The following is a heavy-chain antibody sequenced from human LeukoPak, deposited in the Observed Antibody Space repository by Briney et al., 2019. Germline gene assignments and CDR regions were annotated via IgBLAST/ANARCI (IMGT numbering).Heavy chain of an antibody. CDR2: IYSGGST. D-gene: IGHD6-13*01. V-gene: IGHV3-66*01. J-gene: IGHJ6*03. Sequence: PGGSLRLSCAASGFTVSSNYMSWVRQAPGKGLEWVSVIYSGGSTYYADSVKGRFTISRGNSKNTLYLQMNSLRAEDTAVYYCARVYSSSWPYYYYMDVWGKGTTVTISS. CDR3: ARVYSSSWPYYYYMDV. CDR1: GFTVSSNY.